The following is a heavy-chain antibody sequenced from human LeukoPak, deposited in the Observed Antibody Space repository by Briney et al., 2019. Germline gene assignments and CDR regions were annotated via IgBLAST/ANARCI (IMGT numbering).Heavy chain of an antibody. V-gene: IGHV3-48*01. CDR3: AKDCGRTDGSYSDY. CDR1: GFTFNTYT. D-gene: IGHD3-10*01. CDR2: ISGSSGII. J-gene: IGHJ4*02. Sequence: GGSLRLSCAASGFTFNTYTMNWVRQAPGKGLEWVSYISGSSGIIDYADSVRGRFTISRDNAKNSLYLQMNSLRAEDTAVYYCAKDCGRTDGSYSDYWGQGTLVTVSS.